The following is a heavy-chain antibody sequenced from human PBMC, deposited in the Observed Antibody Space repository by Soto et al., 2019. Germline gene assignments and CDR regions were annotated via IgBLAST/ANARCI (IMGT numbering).Heavy chain of an antibody. CDR1: GGSFSGYY. J-gene: IGHJ3*02. Sequence: QVQLQQWGAGLLKPSETLSLTCAVYGGSFSGYYWSWIRQPPGQGLEWIGEINHSGSTNYNPSLKSRVTLSVDASKNQFSLKLSSVTTADTAVYYCARGTTVTTGDAFDIWGQGTMVTVSS. V-gene: IGHV4-34*01. D-gene: IGHD4-17*01. CDR3: ARGTTVTTGDAFDI. CDR2: INHSGST.